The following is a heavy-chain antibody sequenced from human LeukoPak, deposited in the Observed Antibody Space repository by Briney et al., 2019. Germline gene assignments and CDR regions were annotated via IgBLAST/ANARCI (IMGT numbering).Heavy chain of an antibody. Sequence: TGGSLRLSCAASGFTFSSYEMNWVRQAPGKGLEWVSYISSSGSTIYYADSVKGRFTISRDNAKNSLYLQMNSLRAEDTALYYCAKDRGPRFLYMAVWGKGTTVTVSS. CDR1: GFTFSSYE. V-gene: IGHV3-48*03. CDR3: AKDRGPRFLYMAV. J-gene: IGHJ6*03. D-gene: IGHD3-10*01. CDR2: ISSSGSTI.